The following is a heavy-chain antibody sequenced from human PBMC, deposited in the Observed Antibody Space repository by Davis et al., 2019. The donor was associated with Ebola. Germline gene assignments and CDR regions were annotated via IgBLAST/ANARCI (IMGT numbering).Heavy chain of an antibody. J-gene: IGHJ6*02. Sequence: GGSLRLSCAASGFTFTSYWISWVRQMPGKGLEWMGRIDPSDSYTNYSPSFQGHVTISADKSISTAYLQWSSLKASDTAMYYCARLVTYYYDSSGYYAGYYGMDVWGQGTTVTVSS. V-gene: IGHV5-10-1*01. CDR1: GFTFTSYW. CDR3: ARLVTYYYDSSGYYAGYYGMDV. D-gene: IGHD3-22*01. CDR2: IDPSDSYT.